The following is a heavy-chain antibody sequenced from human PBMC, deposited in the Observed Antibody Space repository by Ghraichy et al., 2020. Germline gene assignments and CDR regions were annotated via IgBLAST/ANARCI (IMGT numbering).Heavy chain of an antibody. CDR1: GFTFSSYA. CDR2: ISYDGSNT. J-gene: IGHJ4*02. Sequence: GGSLRLSCAASGFTFSSYAMHWVRQAPGKGLEWVAVISYDGSNTYYEDSVKGRFTISRDNSKNMLYLQMNSLRAEDTAVYYCAKASYDSTTNYWGRFEDYWGQGTLVTVSS. CDR3: AKASYDSTTNYWGRFEDY. D-gene: IGHD3-22*01. V-gene: IGHV3-30*18.